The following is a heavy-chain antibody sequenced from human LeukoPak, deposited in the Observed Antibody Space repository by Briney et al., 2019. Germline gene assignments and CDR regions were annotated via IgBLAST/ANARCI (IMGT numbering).Heavy chain of an antibody. CDR2: ISGSGGST. CDR1: GFTFSSYA. D-gene: IGHD3-10*01. CDR3: AKLPGSTLNYYYYYMDV. J-gene: IGHJ6*03. V-gene: IGHV3-23*01. Sequence: GGSLRLSCAASGFTFSSYAMSWVRQAPGKGLEWVSGISGSGGSTYYADSVKGRFTISRDNSKNTLYLQMNSLRDEDTAVFYCAKLPGSTLNYYYYYMDVWGKGTTVTVS.